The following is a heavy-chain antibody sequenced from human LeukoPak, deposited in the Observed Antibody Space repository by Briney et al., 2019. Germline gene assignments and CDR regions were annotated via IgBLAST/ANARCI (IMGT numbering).Heavy chain of an antibody. D-gene: IGHD6-6*01. CDR3: ARGPYSSSSKYYYYYGMDV. CDR2: ISGGADTT. Sequence: GGSLRLSCGGSGFTFSSYAMSWVRQAPGKGLEWVSTISGGADTTYYADSVKGRFTISRDNSKNTLYLQMNSLRAEDTAVYYCARGPYSSSSKYYYYYGMDVWGQGTTVTVSS. CDR1: GFTFSSYA. V-gene: IGHV3-23*01. J-gene: IGHJ6*02.